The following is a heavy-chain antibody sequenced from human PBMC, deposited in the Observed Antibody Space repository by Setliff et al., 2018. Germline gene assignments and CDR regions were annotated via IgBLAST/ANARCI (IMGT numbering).Heavy chain of an antibody. CDR3: ARTHCTTTSCFYFHY. J-gene: IGHJ4*02. V-gene: IGHV4-30-4*01. CDR2: ISHGVST. D-gene: IGHD2-2*01. CDR1: GASVSSFDYY. Sequence: SETLSLTCNVSGASVSSFDYYWSWIRQPPGKGLEYIGHISHGVSTSYSPSLKSRLSISADMSKNQFSLKLTSVTAADTAVYYCARTHCTTTSCFYFHYWGQGTVVTVSS.